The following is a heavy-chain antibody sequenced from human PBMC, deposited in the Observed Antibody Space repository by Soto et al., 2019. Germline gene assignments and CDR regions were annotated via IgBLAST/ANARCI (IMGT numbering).Heavy chain of an antibody. Sequence: ASVKVSCKVSGYTLTELSMHWVRQAPGKGLEWMGGFDPEDGETIYAQKFQGRVTMTEDTSTDTAYMELSSLRSEDTAVYYCATANCTNGVCYYYYGMDVWGQGATGTVSS. CDR3: ATANCTNGVCYYYYGMDV. D-gene: IGHD2-8*01. CDR2: FDPEDGET. CDR1: GYTLTELS. J-gene: IGHJ6*02. V-gene: IGHV1-24*01.